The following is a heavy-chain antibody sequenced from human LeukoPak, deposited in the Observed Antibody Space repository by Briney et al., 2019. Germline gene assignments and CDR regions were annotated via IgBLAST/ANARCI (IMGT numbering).Heavy chain of an antibody. J-gene: IGHJ3*02. CDR3: ARGDWQQPVAFDI. Sequence: SETLSPTCTVSGGSISSYYWSWIRQPPGKGLEWIGYIYYSGSTNYNPSLKSRVTISVDTSKNQFSLKLSSVTAADTAVYYCARGDWQQPVAFDIWGQGTMVTASS. V-gene: IGHV4-59*01. CDR2: IYYSGST. CDR1: GGSISSYY. D-gene: IGHD6-13*01.